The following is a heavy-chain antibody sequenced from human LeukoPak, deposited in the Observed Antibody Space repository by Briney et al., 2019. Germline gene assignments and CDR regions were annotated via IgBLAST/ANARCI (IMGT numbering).Heavy chain of an antibody. CDR3: ARGRDQLPSGKRVYYYYYMDV. V-gene: IGHV4-34*01. J-gene: IGHJ6*03. D-gene: IGHD2-2*01. Sequence: SETLSLTCAVYGGSFSGYYWSWIRQPPGKGLEWIGEINHSGSTNYNPSLKSRVTISVDTSKNQFSLKLSSVTAADTAVYYCARGRDQLPSGKRVYYYYYMDVWGKGTTVTVSS. CDR2: INHSGST. CDR1: GGSFSGYY.